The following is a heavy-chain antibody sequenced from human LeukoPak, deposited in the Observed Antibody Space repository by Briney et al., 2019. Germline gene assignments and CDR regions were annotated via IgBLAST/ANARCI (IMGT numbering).Heavy chain of an antibody. V-gene: IGHV4-59*08. D-gene: IGHD6-6*01. CDR2: IYYTGST. CDR1: GGSISPYY. J-gene: IGHJ4*02. Sequence: SETLSLTCIVSGGSISPYYWSWIRQPPGSGLEWIAYIYYTGSTNYNPSLKSRVTMFVDMSKNQFSLRLSSVTAADTAVYYCARHRAYSSSSPFDYWGQGTLVTVSS. CDR3: ARHRAYSSSSPFDY.